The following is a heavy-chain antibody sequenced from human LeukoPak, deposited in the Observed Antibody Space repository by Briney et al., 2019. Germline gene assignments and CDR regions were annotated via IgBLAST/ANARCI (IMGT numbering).Heavy chain of an antibody. J-gene: IGHJ6*02. D-gene: IGHD3-10*01. CDR2: IYYSGSN. CDR3: AGDRRRPGGLLWFGESQYYYYGMDV. V-gene: IGHV4-59*01. CDR1: GGSINNYY. Sequence: SETLSLICTVSGGSINNYYWSWIRQPPGKGLEWMGYIYYSGSNNYNPSLKSRVTISVDTSKNQFSLKLSSVTAADTAAYYCAGDRRRPGGLLWFGESQYYYYGMDVWGQGTTVTVSS.